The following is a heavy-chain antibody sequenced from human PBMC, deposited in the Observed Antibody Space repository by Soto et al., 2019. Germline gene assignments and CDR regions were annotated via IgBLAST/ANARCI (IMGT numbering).Heavy chain of an antibody. Sequence: GGSLRLSCVASGFTFSSFAMSWVRQAPGKGLEWVSTLSGSGGDTYYADSVKGRFTISRDKSKNTLYLQMDRLKVEDTAVYYCAKRGGYDYVWKSYRPDYWGQGTLVTVSS. CDR3: AKRGGYDYVWKSYRPDY. D-gene: IGHD3-16*02. J-gene: IGHJ4*02. CDR1: GFTFSSFA. CDR2: LSGSGGDT. V-gene: IGHV3-23*01.